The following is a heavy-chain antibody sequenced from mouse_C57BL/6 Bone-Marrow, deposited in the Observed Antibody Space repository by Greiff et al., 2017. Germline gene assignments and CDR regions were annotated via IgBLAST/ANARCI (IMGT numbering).Heavy chain of an antibody. V-gene: IGHV1-18*01. CDR2: INPNNGGT. D-gene: IGHD1-1*01. J-gene: IGHJ2*01. CDR3: ARAITTVVPYYFDY. CDR1: GYTFTDYN. Sequence: VQLKESGPELVKPGASVKIPCKASGYTFTDYNMDWVKQSHGKSLEWIGDINPNNGGTIYNQKFKGKATLTVDKSSSTAYMELRSLTSEDTAVYYCARAITTVVPYYFDYWGQGTTLTVSS.